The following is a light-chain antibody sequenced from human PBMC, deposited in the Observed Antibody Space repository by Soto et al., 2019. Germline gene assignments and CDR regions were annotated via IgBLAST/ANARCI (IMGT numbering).Light chain of an antibody. V-gene: IGKV1-39*01. CDR3: QQSYSTLRT. CDR2: AAS. Sequence: DIQSAQSPSSLSASVRDRVTITCRASQSISSYLNWYQQKPGKAPKLLIYAASSLQSGVPSRFSGSGSGTDFTLTISSLQPEDFATYYCQQSYSTLRTFGQGTKVDIK. CDR1: QSISSY. J-gene: IGKJ1*01.